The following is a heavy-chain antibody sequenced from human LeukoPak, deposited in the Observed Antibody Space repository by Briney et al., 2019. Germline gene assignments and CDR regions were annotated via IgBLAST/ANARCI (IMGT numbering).Heavy chain of an antibody. D-gene: IGHD3-3*01. V-gene: IGHV3-64*02. Sequence: QPGGSLRLSCAASGFTFSNFDMHWVRQAPGKGLEYVSSIRGNGGSTYYAASVKGRFTISRDAVKGTLYLQMGSLRTEDTAVYHCARGGLESPWSGYNAPDYWGQGTLVTVSS. CDR3: ARGGLESPWSGYNAPDY. CDR1: GFTFSNFD. J-gene: IGHJ4*02. CDR2: IRGNGGST.